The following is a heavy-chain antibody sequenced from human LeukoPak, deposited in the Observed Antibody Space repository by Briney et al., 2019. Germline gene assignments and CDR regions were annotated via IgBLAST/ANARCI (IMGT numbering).Heavy chain of an antibody. Sequence: ASVRVSCKASGYTFTGYYMHWVRQAPGQGLEWMGWINPNSGGTNYAQKFQGRVTMTRDTSISTAYMELSRLRSDDTAVYYCARVGYYDSSGYFWGQGTLVTVSS. J-gene: IGHJ4*02. D-gene: IGHD3-22*01. CDR3: ARVGYYDSSGYF. CDR2: INPNSGGT. CDR1: GYTFTGYY. V-gene: IGHV1-2*02.